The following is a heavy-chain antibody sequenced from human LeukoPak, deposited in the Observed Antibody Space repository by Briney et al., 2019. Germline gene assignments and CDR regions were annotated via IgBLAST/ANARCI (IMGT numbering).Heavy chain of an antibody. CDR1: GHTSTTYA. J-gene: IGHJ5*02. CDR2: INAGNGNI. V-gene: IGHV1-3*01. Sequence: GASVKVSCKASGHTSTTYAIHWVRQAPGQGLEWMGWINAGNGNIKYSQKFQGRVTITGDTSASTAYMELSSLRSEDTAVYYCARGTPDGYNINWFDPWGQGTLVTVSS. CDR3: ARGTPDGYNINWFDP. D-gene: IGHD5-24*01.